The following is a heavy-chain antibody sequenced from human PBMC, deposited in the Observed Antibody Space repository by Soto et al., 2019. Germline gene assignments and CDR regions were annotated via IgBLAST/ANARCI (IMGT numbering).Heavy chain of an antibody. J-gene: IGHJ6*02. CDR3: AGERGYGDSAEIPYSYGMDV. D-gene: IGHD4-17*01. CDR2: ISYTGGT. CDR1: GDSVRSYY. V-gene: IGHV4-59*02. Sequence: QVQLQESGPGLVKPSETLSLTCTVSGDSVRSYYWSWIRQPPGKGLEWIGFISYTGGTYYNPSLKSRVAMSVDTSKSRFALKLSSVIAADTAVYYCAGERGYGDSAEIPYSYGMDVWGQGTTVTVSS.